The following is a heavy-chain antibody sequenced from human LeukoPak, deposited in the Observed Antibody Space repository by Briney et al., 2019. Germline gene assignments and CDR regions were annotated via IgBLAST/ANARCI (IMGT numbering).Heavy chain of an antibody. J-gene: IGHJ3*02. CDR1: GLTFSSYW. Sequence: SGGSLRLSCAASGLTFSSYWMSWVRQAPGKGLEWVANIKQDGSEKHYVDSVTGRFTISRENTKNSLYLQMNSLRADDTAVYYCARDLAGPPQEAFDIWGQGSMVTVSS. CDR2: IKQDGSEK. CDR3: ARDLAGPPQEAFDI. V-gene: IGHV3-7*01.